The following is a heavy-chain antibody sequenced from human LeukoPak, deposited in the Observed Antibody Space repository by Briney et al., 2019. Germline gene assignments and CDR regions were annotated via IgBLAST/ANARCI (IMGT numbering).Heavy chain of an antibody. CDR1: GYTFTGYY. CDR3: ARDLTAARQRYYYGMDV. CDR2: INPNSGGT. J-gene: IGHJ6*02. V-gene: IGHV1-2*02. D-gene: IGHD6-6*01. Sequence: ASVKVSCKASGYTFTGYYMHWVRQAPGQGLEWMGWINPNSGGTNYAQKFQGRVTMTRDTSISTAYMELSRLRSDDTAVYYCARDLTAARQRYYYGMDVWGQGTTVTVS.